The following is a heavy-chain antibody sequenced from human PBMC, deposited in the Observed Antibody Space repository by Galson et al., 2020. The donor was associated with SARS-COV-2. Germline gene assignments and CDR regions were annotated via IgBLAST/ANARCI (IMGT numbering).Heavy chain of an antibody. CDR2: TYYTGSA. D-gene: IGHD3-9*01. Sequence: SETLSLTCTVSGGSINNDDYYWIWIRQPTEKGLEWIGYTYYTGSAYYNPSLKGRFTISVDTSKNQFSLRVRSVTAADTAVYYCARAGADILTAYNWFDPWGQGTLVTVSS. V-gene: IGHV4-30-4*08. CDR3: ARAGADILTAYNWFDP. CDR1: GGSINNDDYY. J-gene: IGHJ5*02.